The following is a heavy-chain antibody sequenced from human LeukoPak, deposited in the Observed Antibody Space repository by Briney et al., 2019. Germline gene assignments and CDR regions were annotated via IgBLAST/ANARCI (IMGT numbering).Heavy chain of an antibody. J-gene: IGHJ4*02. CDR2: MSGSGGST. Sequence: GGTLRLSCAASGFTFSSYAMSWVRQAPGKGLEWVSAMSGSGGSTYYADSVKGRFTISRDNSKNTLYLQMNSLRAEDTAVYYCANYGGRDGYNSYFDYWGQGTLVTVSS. CDR1: GFTFSSYA. V-gene: IGHV3-23*01. D-gene: IGHD5-24*01. CDR3: ANYGGRDGYNSYFDY.